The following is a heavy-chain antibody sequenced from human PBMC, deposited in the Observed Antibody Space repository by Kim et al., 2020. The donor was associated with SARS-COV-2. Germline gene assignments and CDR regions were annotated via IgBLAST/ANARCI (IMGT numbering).Heavy chain of an antibody. Sequence: GGSLRLSCAASGFTFSNSGMNWVRQAPGKGLEWVSGISGSATTTNYADSVKGRFTISRDNSKSTLYLQMNSLRADDTAVYYCAKGVYDSGRYTGYDSWGRGSLVTVSS. CDR1: GFTFSNSG. CDR3: AKGVYDSGRYTGYDS. V-gene: IGHV3-23*01. CDR2: ISGSATTT. D-gene: IGHD3-10*01. J-gene: IGHJ4*02.